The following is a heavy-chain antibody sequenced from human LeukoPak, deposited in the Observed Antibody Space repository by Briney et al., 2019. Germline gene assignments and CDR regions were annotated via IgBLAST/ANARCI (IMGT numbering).Heavy chain of an antibody. D-gene: IGHD3-10*02. CDR1: GFTFSTFA. V-gene: IGHV3-21*01. Sequence: PGGSLRLSCAASGFTFSTFAMIWVRQPPGKGLERVSSIFPSGGEIHYADSAKGRFTISRDNAKNSLYLQMNSLRAEDTAVYYCAELGITMIGGVWGKGTTVTISS. CDR3: AELGITMIGGV. J-gene: IGHJ6*04. CDR2: IFPSGGEI.